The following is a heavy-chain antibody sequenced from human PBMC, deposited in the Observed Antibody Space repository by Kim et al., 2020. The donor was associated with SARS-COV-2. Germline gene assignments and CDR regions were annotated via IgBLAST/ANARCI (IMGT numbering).Heavy chain of an antibody. V-gene: IGHV5-51*01. J-gene: IGHJ6*02. D-gene: IGHD1-26*01. Sequence: GESLKISCQGSGYNFRDFWIVWVRQMPGKGLEVMGIIYPGDSDTRYTPSFRGQVTISADNSISTAYLHWSSLKASDSAIYYCTRLSWGAGMIFHKEHREGRQGFDVWGQGTPVTVSS. CDR1: GYNFRDFW. CDR3: TRLSWGAGMIFHKEHREGRQGFDV. CDR2: IYPGDSDT.